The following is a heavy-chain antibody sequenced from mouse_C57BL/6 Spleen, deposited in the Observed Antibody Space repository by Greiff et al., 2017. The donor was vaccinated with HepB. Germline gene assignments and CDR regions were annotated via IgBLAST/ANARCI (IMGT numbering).Heavy chain of an antibody. CDR3: ARDYDYDFQGMDY. Sequence: DVHLVESGGGLVKPGGSLKLSCAASGFTFSDYGMHWVRQAPEKGLEWVAYISSGSSTIYYADTVKGRFTISRDNAKNTLFLQMTSLRSEDTAMYYCARDYDYDFQGMDYWGQGTSVTVSS. CDR2: ISSGSSTI. V-gene: IGHV5-17*01. J-gene: IGHJ4*01. D-gene: IGHD2-4*01. CDR1: GFTFSDYG.